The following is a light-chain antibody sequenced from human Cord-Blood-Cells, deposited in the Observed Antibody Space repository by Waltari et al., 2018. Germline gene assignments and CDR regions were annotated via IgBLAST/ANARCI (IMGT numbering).Light chain of an antibody. CDR1: QDISNY. CDR3: QQYDNLLFT. CDR2: DAS. V-gene: IGKV1-33*01. Sequence: DIQMTQSPSSLSASVGDRVTITCQASQDISNYLNWYQQKPGKAPKLLIYDASNLETGVPSRFSGSGSGTDFTFTISSLQPEDIATYYCQQYDNLLFTFVGGTKVEIK. J-gene: IGKJ4*01.